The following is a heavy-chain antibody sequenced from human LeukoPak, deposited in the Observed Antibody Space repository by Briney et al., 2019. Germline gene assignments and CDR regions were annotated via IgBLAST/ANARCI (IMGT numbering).Heavy chain of an antibody. Sequence: GGSLRLSCAASGFRFSNSWMTWVRQYPGKGREWVAYIKQDGSETYYVDSVMGRFTISRLKAKNSVYLQMNSLRAEDTAVYYCARDRSISGVVTIDFWGQGTLVTVSS. CDR2: IKQDGSET. CDR1: GFRFSNSW. CDR3: ARDRSISGVVTIDF. D-gene: IGHD3-3*01. J-gene: IGHJ4*02. V-gene: IGHV3-7*01.